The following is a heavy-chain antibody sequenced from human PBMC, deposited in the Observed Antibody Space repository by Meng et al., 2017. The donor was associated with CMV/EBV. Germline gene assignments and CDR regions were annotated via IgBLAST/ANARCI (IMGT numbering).Heavy chain of an antibody. V-gene: IGHV1-58*01. CDR1: GFTFTSSA. Sequence: SVKVSCKASGFTFTSSAVQWVRQARGQRLEWIGWIVVGSGNTNFAQKFQERVTITRDMSTSTAYMELSSLRSEDTAVYYCARQRVTIFGVVTLYYGMDVWGQGTTVTVSS. CDR3: ARQRVTIFGVVTLYYGMDV. CDR2: IVVGSGNT. J-gene: IGHJ6*02. D-gene: IGHD3-3*01.